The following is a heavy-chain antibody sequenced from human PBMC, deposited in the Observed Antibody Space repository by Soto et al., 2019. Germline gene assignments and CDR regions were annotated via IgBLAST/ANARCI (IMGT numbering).Heavy chain of an antibody. V-gene: IGHV3-23*01. CDR2: ISGSGDFT. CDR3: ARDMPGTSRYNDAFDF. D-gene: IGHD6-13*01. CDR1: GFNFNSYA. Sequence: EVQLLESGGGLVQPGGSLRISCAASGFNFNSYAMNWVRQAPGKGLEWVSDISGSGDFTYYADSVKGRFTISRDNSKNTLFLQMNSLRAEDTAVYYCARDMPGTSRYNDAFDFWGQGTMVTVSS. J-gene: IGHJ3*01.